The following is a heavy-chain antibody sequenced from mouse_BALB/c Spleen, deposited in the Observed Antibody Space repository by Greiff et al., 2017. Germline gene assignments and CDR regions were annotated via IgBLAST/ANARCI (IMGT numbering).Heavy chain of an antibody. CDR2: IYPGDGDT. J-gene: IGHJ2*01. D-gene: IGHD2-10*02. Sequence: VQLQQSGAELVRPGSSVKISCKASGYAFSSYWMNWVKQRPGQGLEWIGQIYPGDGDTNYNGKFKGKATLTADKSSSTAYMQLSSLTSEDSAVYFCARSYGNLDFDYWGQGTTLTVSS. CDR3: ARSYGNLDFDY. V-gene: IGHV1-80*01. CDR1: GYAFSSYW.